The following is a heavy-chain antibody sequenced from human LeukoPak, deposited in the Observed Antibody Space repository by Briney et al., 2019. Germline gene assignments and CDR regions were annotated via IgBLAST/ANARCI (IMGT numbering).Heavy chain of an antibody. D-gene: IGHD3-10*01. V-gene: IGHV3-23*01. CDR1: GFTFRSYG. CDR2: ISGSGGST. Sequence: AGGSLRLSCVASGFTFRSYGMSWVRQAPGKGLEWVSAISGSGGSTYYADSVKGRFTISRDNSKNTLYLQMNSLRAEDTAVYYCASGPWGVRGVKNPPYWGQGTLVTVSS. CDR3: ASGPWGVRGVKNPPY. J-gene: IGHJ4*02.